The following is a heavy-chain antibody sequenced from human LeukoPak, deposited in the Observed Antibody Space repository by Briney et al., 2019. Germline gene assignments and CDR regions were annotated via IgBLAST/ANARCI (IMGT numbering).Heavy chain of an antibody. J-gene: IGHJ4*02. CDR3: ARRSGSLDY. Sequence: GASVKVSCKASGYNFTRNYIHWVRQAPGQGLEWMGWINPNSGGTNYAQKFQGRVTMTRDTSISTAYMELSRLRSDDTAVYYCARRSGSLDYWGQGTLVTVSS. D-gene: IGHD3-3*01. CDR2: INPNSGGT. CDR1: GYNFTRNY. V-gene: IGHV1-2*02.